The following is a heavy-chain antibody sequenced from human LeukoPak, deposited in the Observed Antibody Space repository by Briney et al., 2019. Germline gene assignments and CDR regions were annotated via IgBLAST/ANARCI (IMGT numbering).Heavy chain of an antibody. CDR3: ARRAGAYSHPYDY. V-gene: IGHV3-53*01. J-gene: IGHJ4*02. Sequence: GGSLRLSCAASGFTFSSYSMSWVRQAPGKGLEWVSFIYSGGSTHYSDSVKGRFTISRDNSKNTLYLQMNSLRAEDTAVYYCARRAGAYSHPYDYWGQGTLVTVSS. CDR2: IYSGGST. D-gene: IGHD4/OR15-4a*01. CDR1: GFTFSSYS.